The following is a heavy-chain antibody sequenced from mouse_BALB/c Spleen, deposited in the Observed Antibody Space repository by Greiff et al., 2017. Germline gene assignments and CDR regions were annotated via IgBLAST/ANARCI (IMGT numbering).Heavy chain of an antibody. V-gene: IGHV1-4*02. CDR3: APLLRLHAMDY. CDR2: INPSSGYT. CDR1: GYTFTSYT. D-gene: IGHD1-2*01. J-gene: IGHJ4*01. Sequence: VQLQQSAAELARPGASVKMSCKASGYTFTSYTMHWVKQRPGQGLEWIGYINPSSGYTEYNQKFKDKTTLTADKSSSTAYMQLSSLTSEDSAVYYCAPLLRLHAMDYWGQGTSVTVSS.